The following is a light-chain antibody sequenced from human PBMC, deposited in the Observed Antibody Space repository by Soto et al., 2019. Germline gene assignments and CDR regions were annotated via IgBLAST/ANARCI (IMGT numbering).Light chain of an antibody. V-gene: IGKV3-15*01. J-gene: IGKJ2*01. CDR3: QQYNDWPPYT. CDR2: GAS. CDR1: QSISRD. Sequence: EIVLTQSPATLSVSPGERATLSCRASQSISRDLAWYQQIPGRAPRLLIYGASTRASGTPARFSGSGSETEFTLTISSLQSEDFAIYYCQQYNDWPPYTFGQGTKVDI.